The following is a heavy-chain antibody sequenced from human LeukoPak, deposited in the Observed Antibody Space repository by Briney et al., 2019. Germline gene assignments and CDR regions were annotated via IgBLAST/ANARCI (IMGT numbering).Heavy chain of an antibody. Sequence: GSLRLSCAASGFPFSSYGMHWVRQAPGKGLEWVAVIWYDGSNKNYADSVKGRFTISRDNSKNTLYLQMDSLRAEDTAVYHCARSRGPDRYCSGGTCYFPDGNYDYWGQGSLVTVSS. CDR3: ARSRGPDRYCSGGTCYFPDGNYDY. CDR1: GFPFSSYG. V-gene: IGHV3-33*01. D-gene: IGHD2-15*01. J-gene: IGHJ4*02. CDR2: IWYDGSNK.